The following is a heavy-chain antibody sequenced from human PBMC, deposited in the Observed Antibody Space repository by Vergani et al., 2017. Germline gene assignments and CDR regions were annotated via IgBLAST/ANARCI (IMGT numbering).Heavy chain of an antibody. J-gene: IGHJ6*02. V-gene: IGHV3-21*06. D-gene: IGHD4-17*01. CDR1: GFTFGSYS. CDR3: ARDQGTGTNRHHYGMDV. Sequence: EENLVESGGGLVKPGGSLRLSCVASGFTFGSYSVNWVRQAPGRGLEWVSSISSSGNYVYYTASVKGRFSISRDNAKSLLSLQMNSLRSDNTAVYDCARDQGTGTNRHHYGMDVWGQGTTFTVSS. CDR2: ISSSGNYV.